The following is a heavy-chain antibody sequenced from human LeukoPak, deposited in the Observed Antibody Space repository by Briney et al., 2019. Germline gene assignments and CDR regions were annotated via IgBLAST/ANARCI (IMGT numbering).Heavy chain of an antibody. Sequence: SETLSLTCTVSGGSISSYYWNWIRQPPGKGLEWLGYIHSSGNTRYNPSLRSRVTMSVDTSKNQFSLKLSSVTAADTAVYYCGRAGRYCSGGSCYGENWFDPWGQGTLVPSPQ. CDR2: IHSSGNT. D-gene: IGHD2-15*01. J-gene: IGHJ5*02. V-gene: IGHV4-59*01. CDR3: GRAGRYCSGGSCYGENWFDP. CDR1: GGSISSYY.